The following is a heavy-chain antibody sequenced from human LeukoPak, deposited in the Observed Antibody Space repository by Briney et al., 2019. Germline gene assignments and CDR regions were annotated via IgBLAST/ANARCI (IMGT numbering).Heavy chain of an antibody. CDR3: ARPHDTGVGASGSGWSYFDF. D-gene: IGHD6-19*01. V-gene: IGHV5-51*01. CDR1: GYRFTNYW. J-gene: IGHJ4*02. CDR2: INPADGHT. Sequence: GESLKISCKGSGYRFTNYWIGWVRQMPGKGLEWMRIINPADGHTRYSPSFQGQVTISADTSIFTAYLQWSSLKASDTAIYYCARPHDTGVGASGSGWSYFDFWGQGTLITVSS.